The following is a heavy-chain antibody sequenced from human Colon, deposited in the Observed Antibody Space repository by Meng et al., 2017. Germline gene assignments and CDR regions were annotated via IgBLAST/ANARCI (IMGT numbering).Heavy chain of an antibody. J-gene: IGHJ4*02. D-gene: IGHD3-3*01. CDR1: GGSFSGHY. Sequence: QVQLQQWGAGLLKPSETLSLTCVVYGGSFSGHYWTWIRQPPGKGLEWIGEINDSGSTHYNPSLGSRVTISVDTSKSQFSLKLISVTAADTGVYYCVDSTWSANYWGQGTLVTVSS. CDR3: VDSTWSANY. V-gene: IGHV4-34*01. CDR2: INDSGST.